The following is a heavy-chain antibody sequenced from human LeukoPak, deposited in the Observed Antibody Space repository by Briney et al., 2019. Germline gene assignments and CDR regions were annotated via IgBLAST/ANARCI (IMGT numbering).Heavy chain of an antibody. V-gene: IGHV4-61*05. J-gene: IGHJ4*02. CDR1: GGSISSSSYY. D-gene: IGHD3-3*01. CDR3: ARGAWGITIFGVVITYFDY. CDR2: IYYSGST. Sequence: SETLSLTCTVSGGSISSSSYYWGWIRQPPGKGLEWIGYIYYSGSTNYNPSLKSRVTISVDTSKNQFSLKLSSVTAADTAVYYCARGAWGITIFGVVITYFDYWGQGTLVTVSS.